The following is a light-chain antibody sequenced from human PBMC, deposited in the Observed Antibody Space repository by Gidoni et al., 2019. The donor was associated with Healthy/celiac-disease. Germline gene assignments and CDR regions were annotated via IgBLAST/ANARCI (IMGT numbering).Light chain of an antibody. CDR3: AAWDDSLSGPV. CDR2: SNN. CDR1: SSNIGSNY. J-gene: IGLJ3*02. Sequence: QSVLTQPPSASGTPGQRVTISCSGSSSNIGSNYVYWYQQLPGTAPKLLIYSNNQRPSGVPDRFSGSKSGTSASLAISVLRSEAEADYYCAAWDDSLSGPVFGGGTKLTVL. V-gene: IGLV1-47*02.